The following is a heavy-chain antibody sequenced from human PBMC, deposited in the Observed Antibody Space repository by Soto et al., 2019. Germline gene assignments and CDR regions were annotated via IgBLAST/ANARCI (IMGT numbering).Heavy chain of an antibody. CDR3: AREEWLRLYCFDY. D-gene: IGHD5-12*01. CDR2: INPNSGGT. V-gene: IGHV1-2*02. Sequence: ASVKVSCKASGYTFTGYYMHWVRQAPGQGLEWMGWINPNSGGTNYAQKFQGRVTMTRDTSISTAYMELSRLRSDDTGVYYCAREEWLRLYCFDYWGQGTLVTVSS. CDR1: GYTFTGYY. J-gene: IGHJ4*02.